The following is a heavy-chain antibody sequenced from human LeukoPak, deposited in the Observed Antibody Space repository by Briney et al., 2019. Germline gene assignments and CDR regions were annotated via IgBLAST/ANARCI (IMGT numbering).Heavy chain of an antibody. CDR1: GLIVSSNY. V-gene: IGHV3-53*01. Sequence: PGGSLRLSCAASGLIVSSNYMSWVRQAPGKGLEWVSIIYGDGSTYYADSMKGRFTISRDNSKNTLYLQMNSLRVEDTAVYYCARVIVATNTFDALDIWGQGTMVTVSS. J-gene: IGHJ3*02. CDR3: ARVIVATNTFDALDI. CDR2: IYGDGST. D-gene: IGHD5-12*01.